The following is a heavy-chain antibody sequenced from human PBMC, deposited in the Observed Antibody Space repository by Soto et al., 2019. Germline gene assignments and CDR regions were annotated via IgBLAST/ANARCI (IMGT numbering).Heavy chain of an antibody. Sequence: EVQLLESGGGLVQPGGSLRLSCAASGFPFSTFEMTWVRQTPERGLEWVSFINGDSSRTYYADAVKGRFTVSRDNSQHTLSLQMNSLRVEGTAVYACVKGGWLDFWGRGTPVIVSS. CDR3: VKGGWLDF. CDR2: INGDSSRT. D-gene: IGHD3-16*01. CDR1: GFPFSTFE. J-gene: IGHJ5*01. V-gene: IGHV3-23*01.